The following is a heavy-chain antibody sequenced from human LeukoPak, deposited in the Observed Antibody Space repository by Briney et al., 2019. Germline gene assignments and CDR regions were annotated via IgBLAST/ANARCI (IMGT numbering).Heavy chain of an antibody. CDR2: IYYSGST. Sequence: SETLSLTCTVSGGSISNGDHYWSWIRQHPGKGLEWIGHIYYSGSTYYNPSLKSRGIISVETSKNQFSLKLSSVTAADTAVYYCARAAGGSCCHAFDYWGQGTLVTVSS. CDR1: GGSISNGDHY. CDR3: ARAAGGSCCHAFDY. J-gene: IGHJ4*02. V-gene: IGHV4-31*03. D-gene: IGHD2-15*01.